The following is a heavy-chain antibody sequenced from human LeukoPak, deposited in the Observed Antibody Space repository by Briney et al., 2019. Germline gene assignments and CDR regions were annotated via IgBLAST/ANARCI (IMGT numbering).Heavy chain of an antibody. V-gene: IGHV3-23*01. CDR3: ARAEAAGDNRGGYYYYYMDV. CDR1: GFTFSSYA. CDR2: ISASGATT. Sequence: RPGGSLRLSCAASGFTFSSYAMSWVRQAPGKGLEWVSGISASGATTYFADSVKGRFTISRDHSRNTLSLEMNSLRAEDTALYYCARAEAAGDNRGGYYYYYMDVWGKGTTVTVSS. J-gene: IGHJ6*03. D-gene: IGHD6-25*01.